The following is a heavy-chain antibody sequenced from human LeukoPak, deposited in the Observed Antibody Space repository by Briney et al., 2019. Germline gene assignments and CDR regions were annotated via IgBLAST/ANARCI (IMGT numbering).Heavy chain of an antibody. CDR1: GFTFSSYS. Sequence: PGGSLRLSCAASGFTFSSYSMNWVRQAPGKGLEWVSYISSSSSTIYYADSVKGRFTISRDNAKNSLYLQMNSLRAEDTAVYYCAGYNCSSTRCYTGGFDYWGQGTLVTVSS. J-gene: IGHJ4*02. V-gene: IGHV3-48*01. CDR2: ISSSSSTI. D-gene: IGHD2-2*02. CDR3: AGYNCSSTRCYTGGFDY.